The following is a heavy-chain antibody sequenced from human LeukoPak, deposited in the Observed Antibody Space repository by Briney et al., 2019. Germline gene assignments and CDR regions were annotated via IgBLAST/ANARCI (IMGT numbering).Heavy chain of an antibody. J-gene: IGHJ4*02. CDR2: INHSGST. Sequence: SETLSLTCAVYGGSFSGYYWSWIRQPPGKGLEWIGEINHSGSTNYNPSLKSRVTISVDTSKNQFSQKLSSVTAADTAVYYCAASSSSWDWGFDYWGQGTLVTVSS. CDR3: AASSSSWDWGFDY. V-gene: IGHV4-34*01. D-gene: IGHD6-13*01. CDR1: GGSFSGYY.